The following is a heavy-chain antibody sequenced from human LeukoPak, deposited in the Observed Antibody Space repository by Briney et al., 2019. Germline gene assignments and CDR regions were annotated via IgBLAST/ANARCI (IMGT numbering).Heavy chain of an antibody. D-gene: IGHD3-16*02. CDR1: GFTFSSYA. V-gene: IGHV3-23*01. J-gene: IGHJ4*02. CDR3: AKLSGQTYYDYVWGSYRYTSPDY. Sequence: GGSLRLSCAASGFTFSSYAMSWVRQAPGKGLEWVSAISCSGGSTYYADSVKGRFTISRDNSKNTLYLQMNSLRAEDTAVYYCAKLSGQTYYDYVWGSYRYTSPDYWGQGTLVTVSS. CDR2: ISCSGGST.